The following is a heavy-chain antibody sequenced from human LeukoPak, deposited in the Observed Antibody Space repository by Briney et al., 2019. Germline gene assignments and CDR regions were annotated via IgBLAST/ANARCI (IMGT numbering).Heavy chain of an antibody. V-gene: IGHV4-38-2*02. D-gene: IGHD6-13*01. Sequence: NPSETLSLTCTVSCYSISSGYYWGWIRQPPGKGLEWIGSIYHSGSTYYNPSLKSRVTISVDTSKNQFSLKLSSVTAADTAVYYCARGYSSSWYNAFDIWGQGTMVTVSS. CDR3: ARGYSSSWYNAFDI. CDR1: CYSISSGYY. J-gene: IGHJ3*02. CDR2: IYHSGST.